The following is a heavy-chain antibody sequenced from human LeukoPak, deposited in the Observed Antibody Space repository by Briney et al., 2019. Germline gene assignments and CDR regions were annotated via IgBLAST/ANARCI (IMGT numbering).Heavy chain of an antibody. Sequence: GGSLRLSCAASGFTFSSYSMNWVRQAPGKGLEWVSSISSSSSYIYYADSVKGRFTISRDNAKNSLYLPMNSLRAEDTAVYYCARVYSSGWYRVDYFDYWGQGTLVTVSS. D-gene: IGHD6-19*01. CDR3: ARVYSSGWYRVDYFDY. CDR2: ISSSSSYI. J-gene: IGHJ4*02. V-gene: IGHV3-21*01. CDR1: GFTFSSYS.